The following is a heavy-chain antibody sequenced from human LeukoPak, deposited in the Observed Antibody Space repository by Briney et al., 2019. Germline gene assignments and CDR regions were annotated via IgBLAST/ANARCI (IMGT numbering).Heavy chain of an antibody. J-gene: IGHJ4*02. CDR1: GFTLSKHW. CDR2: ISPDGIDK. Sequence: GGSLRLSCAASGFTLSKHWRNWVRQAPGKGLEWAANISPDGIDKYYVDSVRGRFTISRDNAKNSLYLQMSSLRAEDTAIYYCVRGSDSWGQGTLVTVSS. V-gene: IGHV3-7*01. CDR3: VRGSDS.